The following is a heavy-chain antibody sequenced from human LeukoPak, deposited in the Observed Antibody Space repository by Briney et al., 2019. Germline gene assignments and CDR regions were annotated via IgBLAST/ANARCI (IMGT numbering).Heavy chain of an antibody. CDR2: SYYSGRN. Sequence: SETLSLTCTVSGGSISSSSYYWAWNPQSPGKGLVGIMSSYYSGRNYYNPSLKSRVTISGDTSKNQFSLKVTSVTAADTAVYYCARLLADAKARYFDCWGQGTLVTVSS. CDR3: ARLLADAKARYFDC. CDR1: GGSISSSSYY. V-gene: IGHV4-39*01. J-gene: IGHJ4*02. D-gene: IGHD2-2*01.